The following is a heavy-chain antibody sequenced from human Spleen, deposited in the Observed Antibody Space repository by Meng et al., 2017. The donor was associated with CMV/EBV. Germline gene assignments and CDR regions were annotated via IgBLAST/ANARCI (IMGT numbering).Heavy chain of an antibody. Sequence: GGTISSSSAYWGWIRQPPGKGLEWIGSIYYSGSTYYNPSLKSRVTISVDTSKNQFSLKLSSVTAADTAVYYCARTDAVSYSGSSRDYWGQGTLVTVSS. V-gene: IGHV4-39*01. CDR2: IYYSGST. J-gene: IGHJ4*02. CDR1: GGTISSSSAY. D-gene: IGHD1-26*01. CDR3: ARTDAVSYSGSSRDY.